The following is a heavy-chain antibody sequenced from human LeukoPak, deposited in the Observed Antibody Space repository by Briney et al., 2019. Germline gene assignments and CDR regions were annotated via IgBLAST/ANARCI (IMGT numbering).Heavy chain of an antibody. Sequence: PGTSLRLSCEASGFTLSTYAVHWVRQARGKGLQWVAALWYDGSNQYYADSVKGRFTISRDNSKNTLYLQMSSLKVEDTAVYYCTRAPYFDRWYFDLWGRGALVTVSS. D-gene: IGHD2/OR15-2a*01. CDR2: LWYDGSNQ. CDR3: TRAPYFDRWYFDL. V-gene: IGHV3-30*04. J-gene: IGHJ2*01. CDR1: GFTLSTYA.